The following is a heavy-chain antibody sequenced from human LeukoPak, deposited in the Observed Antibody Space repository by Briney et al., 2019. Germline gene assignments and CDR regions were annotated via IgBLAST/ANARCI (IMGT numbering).Heavy chain of an antibody. CDR3: ARRMAAGTGLDY. D-gene: IGHD6-13*01. V-gene: IGHV3-53*01. CDR2: IYSGGTT. CDR1: GFTVSSNY. Sequence: PGGSLRLSCAASGFTVSSNYMSWVRQAPGKGLEWVSVIYSGGTTYYADSVKGRFTISRDNSKNTLYLQMNSLRAEDTAVYYCARRMAAGTGLDYWGQGTLVTVSS. J-gene: IGHJ4*02.